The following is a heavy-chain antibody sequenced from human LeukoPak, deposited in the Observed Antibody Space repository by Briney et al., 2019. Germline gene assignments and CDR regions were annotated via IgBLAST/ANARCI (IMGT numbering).Heavy chain of an antibody. CDR3: ATGPVGARLDY. J-gene: IGHJ4*02. V-gene: IGHV1-18*01. CDR1: GYTFSSYG. Sequence: ASVKVSCKASGYTFSSYGISWVRQAPGQGLEWMGWISAYNGNTNYAQKLQGRVTMTTDTSTSTAYMELRRLTSDDTAVYYCATGPVGARLDYWGQGTLVTVSS. CDR2: ISAYNGNT. D-gene: IGHD1-26*01.